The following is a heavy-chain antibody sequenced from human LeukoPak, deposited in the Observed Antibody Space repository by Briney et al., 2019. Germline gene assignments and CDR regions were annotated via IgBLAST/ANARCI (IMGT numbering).Heavy chain of an antibody. CDR2: ISSSSSYI. V-gene: IGHV3-21*06. CDR3: AKSGGLAAAGLGY. CDR1: GFTFSSYS. Sequence: GGSLRLSCAASGFTFSSYSMNWVRQAPGKGLEWVSSISSSSSYIYYADSVKGRFTISRDNSKNMLYLQMNSLRAEDTAVYYCAKSGGLAAAGLGYWGQGTLVTVSS. J-gene: IGHJ4*02. D-gene: IGHD6-13*01.